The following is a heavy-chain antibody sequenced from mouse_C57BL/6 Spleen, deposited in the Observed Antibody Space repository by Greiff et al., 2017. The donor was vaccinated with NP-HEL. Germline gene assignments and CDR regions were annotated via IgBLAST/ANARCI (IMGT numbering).Heavy chain of an antibody. CDR2: IRNKANGYTT. CDR3: ARYMTAQATYYFDY. CDR1: GFTFTDYY. D-gene: IGHD3-2*02. Sequence: EVQLVESGGGLVQPGGSLSLSCAASGFTFTDYYMSWVRQPPGKALEWLGFIRNKANGYTTEYSASVKGRFTISRDNSQSILYLQMNALRAEDSATYYCARYMTAQATYYFDYWGQGTTLTVSS. V-gene: IGHV7-3*01. J-gene: IGHJ2*01.